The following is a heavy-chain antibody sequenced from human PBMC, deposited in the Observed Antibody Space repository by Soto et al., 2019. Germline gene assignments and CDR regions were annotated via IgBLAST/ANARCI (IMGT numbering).Heavy chain of an antibody. CDR2: IYHTGST. Sequence: QVQLQESGPGLMKPSQTLSLTCTVSGGFISSGGYYWAWVRQHPGEGLEWIGYIYHTGSTYYNPSLKSRVTISVDTSENQFSLRLSSVTAADTAIYYCARERCSTGCPMDV. CDR3: ARERCSTGCPMDV. D-gene: IGHD2-2*01. CDR1: GGFISSGGYY. V-gene: IGHV4-31*03. J-gene: IGHJ6*03.